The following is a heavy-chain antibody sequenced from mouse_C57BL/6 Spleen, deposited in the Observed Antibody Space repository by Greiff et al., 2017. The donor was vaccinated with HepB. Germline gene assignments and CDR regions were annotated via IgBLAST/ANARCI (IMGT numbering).Heavy chain of an antibody. CDR3: AREWDWYFDV. CDR1: GFTFSSYA. V-gene: IGHV5-4*01. J-gene: IGHJ1*03. CDR2: ISDGGSYT. Sequence: EVKVVESGGGLVKPGGSLKLSCAASGFTFSSYAMSWVRQTPEKRLEWVATISDGGSYTYYPDNVKGRFTISRDNAKNNLYLQMSHLKSEDTAMYDCAREWDWYFDVWGTGTTVTVSS.